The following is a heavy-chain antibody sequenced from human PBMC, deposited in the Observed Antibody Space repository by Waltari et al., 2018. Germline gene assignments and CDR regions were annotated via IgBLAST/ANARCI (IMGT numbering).Heavy chain of an antibody. CDR3: ASWGVLGNIFDY. Sequence: EVQLVESGGGLVRPGGSLSLSCAASAFPFSSYTRNWVRQAPGKGLEWVSSISSTGNYKYYADSVKGRFTISRDNAKNSLFLQMTSLRAEDTAVYYCASWGVLGNIFDYWGQGTLVTVSS. D-gene: IGHD2-8*02. CDR1: AFPFSSYT. CDR2: ISSTGNYK. V-gene: IGHV3-21*01. J-gene: IGHJ4*02.